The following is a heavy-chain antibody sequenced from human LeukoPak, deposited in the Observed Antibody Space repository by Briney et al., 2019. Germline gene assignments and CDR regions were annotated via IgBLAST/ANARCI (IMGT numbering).Heavy chain of an antibody. Sequence: PGGSLRLSCAASGFTFSSYWMSWVRQAPGKGLEWLANIKQDGSEKNYVDSVKGRFSISRDNAKNSLYLQMNSLRAEDTAVYYCARRLISMVTNDAFDIWGQGTMVTVSS. J-gene: IGHJ3*02. D-gene: IGHD3-10*01. CDR1: GFTFSSYW. V-gene: IGHV3-7*02. CDR3: ARRLISMVTNDAFDI. CDR2: IKQDGSEK.